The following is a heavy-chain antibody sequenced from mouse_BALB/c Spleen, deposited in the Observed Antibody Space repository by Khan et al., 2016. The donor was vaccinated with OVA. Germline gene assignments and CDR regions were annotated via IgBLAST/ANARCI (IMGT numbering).Heavy chain of an antibody. D-gene: IGHD1-1*01. CDR3: ATIYYYKYTDV. Sequence: QIQLVQSGPELKKPGETVKISCKASGYTFTNYGMNWVKQAPGKGLKWMGWINTYTGEPTYADDFKGRFVFSLETSASTAYLQISNLKNEDMTTYVSATIYYYKYTDVWGEGTTVTVSS. V-gene: IGHV9-1*02. CDR2: INTYTGEP. J-gene: IGHJ1*01. CDR1: GYTFTNYG.